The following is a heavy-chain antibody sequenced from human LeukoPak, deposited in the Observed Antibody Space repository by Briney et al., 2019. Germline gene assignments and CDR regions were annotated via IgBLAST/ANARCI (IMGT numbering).Heavy chain of an antibody. V-gene: IGHV4-59*01. Sequence: SETLSLTCTVSGGSISSYYWSWIRQPPGKGLEWIGYIYYSGSTNCNPSLKSRVTISVDTSKNQFSLKLSSVTAADTAVYYCARGEMVRGVICDYWGQGTLVTVSS. CDR3: ARGEMVRGVICDY. J-gene: IGHJ4*02. CDR2: IYYSGST. D-gene: IGHD3-10*01. CDR1: GGSISSYY.